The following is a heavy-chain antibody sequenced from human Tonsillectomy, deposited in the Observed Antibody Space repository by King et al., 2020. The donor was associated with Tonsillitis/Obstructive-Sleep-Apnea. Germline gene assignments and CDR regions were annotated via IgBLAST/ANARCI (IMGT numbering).Heavy chain of an antibody. J-gene: IGHJ5*02. CDR2: IYYSGRA. CDR3: ASLYQLLYDGWFDP. CDR1: GGSISSSSYY. D-gene: IGHD2-2*02. V-gene: IGHV4-39*01. Sequence: MQLQESGPGLVKPSETLSLTCTVSGGSISSSSYYWGWIRQSPGKGLEWIGTIYYSGRAYYNPSLKSRVTIFVDTFKNQFSLKLSSVTAADTAVYYCASLYQLLYDGWFDPLGQGTLVTVSS.